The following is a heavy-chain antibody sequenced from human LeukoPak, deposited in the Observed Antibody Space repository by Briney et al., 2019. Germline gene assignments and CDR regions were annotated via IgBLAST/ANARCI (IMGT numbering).Heavy chain of an antibody. D-gene: IGHD1-26*01. CDR1: GYTFTGHY. CDR3: ARVFSGSYIPGFDY. J-gene: IGHJ4*02. CDR2: INPNSGGT. Sequence: ASVKVSCKASGYTFTGHYMHWVRQAPGQGLEWMGWINPNSGGTNYAQKFQGRVTMTRDTSISTAYMELSRLRSDGTAVYYCARVFSGSYIPGFDYWGQGTLVTVSS. V-gene: IGHV1-2*02.